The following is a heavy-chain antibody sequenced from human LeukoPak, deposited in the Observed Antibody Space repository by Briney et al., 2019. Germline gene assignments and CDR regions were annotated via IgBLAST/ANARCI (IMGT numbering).Heavy chain of an antibody. J-gene: IGHJ4*02. CDR1: GFTLSSYS. Sequence: GGSLRLSCVASGFTLSSYSMNWVRQAPGKGLEWVSYITSSSSRIHYADSVKGRFTISRDNAKNSLYLQMNSLRDEDTAVYYCTRDPNALDHWGQGTLVTVSS. V-gene: IGHV3-48*02. CDR2: ITSSSSRI. D-gene: IGHD1-1*01. CDR3: TRDPNALDH.